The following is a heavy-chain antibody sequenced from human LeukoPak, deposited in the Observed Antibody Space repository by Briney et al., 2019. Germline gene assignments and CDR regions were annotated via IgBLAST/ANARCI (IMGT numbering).Heavy chain of an antibody. CDR3: AKDPSSGFADGDAFDI. Sequence: GGSLGLSCAASGFSFSYFAMSWVRQSPGKGLEWVAGFNSGGGTTFYLDSVKGRFTISRDNPKTTLFLQMNNLRVDDTAVYFCAKDPSSGFADGDAFDIWGQGTRVTVSS. V-gene: IGHV3-23*01. D-gene: IGHD3-10*01. CDR1: GFSFSYFA. CDR2: FNSGGGTT. J-gene: IGHJ3*02.